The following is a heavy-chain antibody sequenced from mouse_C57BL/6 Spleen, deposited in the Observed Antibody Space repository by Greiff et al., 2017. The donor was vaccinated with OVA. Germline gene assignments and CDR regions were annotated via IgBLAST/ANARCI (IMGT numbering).Heavy chain of an antibody. CDR3: ARRDSSGYDAMDY. J-gene: IGHJ4*01. V-gene: IGHV1-82*01. CDR2: IYPGDGDT. D-gene: IGHD3-2*02. Sequence: QVQLKESGPELVKPGASVKISCKASGYAFSSSWMNWVKQRPGKGLEWIGRIYPGDGDTNYNGKFKGKATLTADKSSSTAYMQLSSLTSEDSAVYFCARRDSSGYDAMDYWGQGTSVTVSS. CDR1: GYAFSSSW.